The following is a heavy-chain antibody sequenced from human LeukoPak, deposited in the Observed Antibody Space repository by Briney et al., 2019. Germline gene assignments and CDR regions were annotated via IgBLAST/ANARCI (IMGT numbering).Heavy chain of an antibody. Sequence: GGSLRLSCAASGFTVSSNYMSWVRQAPGKGLEWVSVIYSGGSTYYADSVKGRSTISRDNSKNTLYLQMNSLRAEDTAVYYCARSITIFGVVDYWGQGTLVTVSS. CDR3: ARSITIFGVVDY. D-gene: IGHD3-3*01. J-gene: IGHJ4*02. CDR2: IYSGGST. CDR1: GFTVSSNY. V-gene: IGHV3-66*02.